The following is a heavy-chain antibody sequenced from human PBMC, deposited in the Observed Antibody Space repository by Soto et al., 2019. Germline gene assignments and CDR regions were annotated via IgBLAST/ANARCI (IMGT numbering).Heavy chain of an antibody. CDR1: GGSISSGGYY. J-gene: IGHJ4*02. V-gene: IGHV4-31*03. Sequence: QVQLQESGPGLVKPSQTLSLTCTVSGGSISSGGYYWSWIRQYPGKGLELIGYIYYSGSTYYNPSRRSRVTISEDTSENQFSLKLTSVTAADTAVYYCARDRAYGGGRFDYWGQGTLVTVSS. CDR2: IYYSGST. CDR3: ARDRAYGGGRFDY. D-gene: IGHD3-16*01.